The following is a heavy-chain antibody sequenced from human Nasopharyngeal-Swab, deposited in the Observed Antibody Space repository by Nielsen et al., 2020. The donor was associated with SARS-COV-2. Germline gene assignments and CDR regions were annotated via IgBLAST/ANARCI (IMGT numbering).Heavy chain of an antibody. CDR2: IYYSGST. J-gene: IGHJ6*02. CDR1: GGSISSGDYY. CDR3: ARRGYYYGMDV. Sequence: LRLSCTVSGGSISSGDYYWSWIRQPPGKGLEWIGYIYYSGSTYYNPSLKSRVTISADTSKNQFSLKLSSVTAADTAVYYCARRGYYYGMDVWGQGTTVTVSS. V-gene: IGHV4-30-4*01.